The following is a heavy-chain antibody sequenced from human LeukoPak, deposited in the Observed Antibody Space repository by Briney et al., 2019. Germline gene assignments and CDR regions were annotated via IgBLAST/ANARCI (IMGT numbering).Heavy chain of an antibody. CDR3: ARDRSYDGDAFDI. V-gene: IGHV3-21*01. D-gene: IGHD6-6*01. J-gene: IGHJ3*02. CDR1: GFTFSSYS. Sequence: GGSLRLSCAASGFTFSSYSMNWVRQAPGKGLEWVSSISSSSSYIYYADSVKGRFTISRDNAKNSLYLQMNSLRAEDTAVYYCARDRSYDGDAFDIWGQGTMVTVSS. CDR2: ISSSSSYI.